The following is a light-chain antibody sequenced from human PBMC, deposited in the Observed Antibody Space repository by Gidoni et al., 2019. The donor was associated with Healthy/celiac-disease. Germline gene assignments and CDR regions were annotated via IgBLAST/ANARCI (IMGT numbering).Light chain of an antibody. CDR3: QQRELT. CDR2: DAY. V-gene: IGKV3-11*01. CDR1: QSVSSY. Sequence: ILLTQSPASLSLSPGERATLSCRASQSVSSYLAWYQQKPGQAPRLLIYDAYNRATGIPARFSGSGSGTDFTLTISSLEPEDFAVYYCQQRELTFGGXTKVEIK. J-gene: IGKJ4*01.